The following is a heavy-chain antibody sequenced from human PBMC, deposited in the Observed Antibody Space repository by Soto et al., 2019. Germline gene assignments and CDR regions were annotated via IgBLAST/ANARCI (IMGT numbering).Heavy chain of an antibody. CDR1: GGSISSYY. D-gene: IGHD4-4*01. J-gene: IGHJ4*02. V-gene: IGHV4-59*12. CDR3: ARGMTTVTTLEY. CDR2: IYYSGST. Sequence: PSETLSLTCTVSGGSISSYYWSWIRQPPGKGLEWIGYIYYSGSTYYNPSLKSRVTISVDRSKNQFSLKLSSVTAADTAVYYCARGMTTVTTLEYWGQGTLVTVSS.